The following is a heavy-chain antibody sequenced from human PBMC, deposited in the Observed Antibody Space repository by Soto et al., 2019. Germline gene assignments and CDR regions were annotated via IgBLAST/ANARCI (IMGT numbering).Heavy chain of an antibody. Sequence: ASVKVSCKASGYTFTSYGISWVRQAPGQGLEWMGWINPDSGGANYQQNFQGRVSLTRDTSNSTAYMELSRLRSDDTAVYYCARDLGGSSSYLGYWGQGTPVTVSS. V-gene: IGHV1-2*02. D-gene: IGHD6-6*01. CDR1: GYTFTSYG. CDR2: INPDSGGA. J-gene: IGHJ4*02. CDR3: ARDLGGSSSYLGY.